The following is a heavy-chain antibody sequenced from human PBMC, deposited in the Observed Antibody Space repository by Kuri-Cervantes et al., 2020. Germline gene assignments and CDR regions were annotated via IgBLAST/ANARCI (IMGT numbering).Heavy chain of an antibody. CDR1: GFTFSSYG. V-gene: IGHV3-21*01. J-gene: IGHJ5*02. CDR3: ASGQYYYDSSGFTP. D-gene: IGHD3-22*01. CDR2: ISSSSSYI. Sequence: GESLKISCAASGFTFSSYGMHWVRQAPGKGLEWVSSISSSSSYIYYADSVKGRFTISRDNAKNSLYLQMNSLRAEDTAVYYCASGQYYYDSSGFTPWGQGTLVTVSS.